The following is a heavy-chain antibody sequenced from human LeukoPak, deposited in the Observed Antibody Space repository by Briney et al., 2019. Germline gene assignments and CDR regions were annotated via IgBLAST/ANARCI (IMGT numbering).Heavy chain of an antibody. CDR3: ARDRKGSSCYDF. CDR2: AYHSGST. CDR1: GGSISGYY. Sequence: SETLSLTCTVSGGSISGYYWSWIRQPPGKGLEWIGFAYHSGSTTRNPSLESRVTISVDTSTNQVSLRLSSVTAADTAVYYCARDRKGSSCYDFWGQGTLVTVSS. V-gene: IGHV4-59*01. J-gene: IGHJ4*02. D-gene: IGHD2-2*01.